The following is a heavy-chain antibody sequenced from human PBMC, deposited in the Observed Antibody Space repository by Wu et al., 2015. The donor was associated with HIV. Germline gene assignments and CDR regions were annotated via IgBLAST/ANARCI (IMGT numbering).Heavy chain of an antibody. V-gene: IGHV1-69*05. CDR2: IIPPFGTP. CDR1: GYTFTSHY. CDR3: ARDRFYGSGSYVY. D-gene: IGHD3-10*01. Sequence: QVQLVQSGAEVKKPGASVKVSCKASGYTFTSHYIHWVRQAPGQGLEWMGGIIPPFGTPNYAQKFQGRVTITTDESTATVYMELSSLRSEDTAVYYCARDRFYGSGSYVYWGQGTLVTVSS. J-gene: IGHJ4*02.